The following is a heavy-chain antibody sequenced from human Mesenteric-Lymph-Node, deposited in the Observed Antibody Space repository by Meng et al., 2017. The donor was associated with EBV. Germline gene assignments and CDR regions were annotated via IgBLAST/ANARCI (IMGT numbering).Heavy chain of an antibody. V-gene: IGHV4-39*07. CDR3: TKVACRGGNCEVGRLDP. D-gene: IGHD2-15*01. J-gene: IGHJ5*02. CDR1: VGSISSSAYS. Sequence: LRDWGQGLAMLSPPLSPTSPCSVGSISSSAYSWGWRRQPPGKGLEWIGNINHGGSTYYSPSLKSRVTMSVDTSNNQFSLQLTSLTAADTAVYYCTKVACRGGNCEVGRLDPWGQGTLVTVSS. CDR2: INHGGST.